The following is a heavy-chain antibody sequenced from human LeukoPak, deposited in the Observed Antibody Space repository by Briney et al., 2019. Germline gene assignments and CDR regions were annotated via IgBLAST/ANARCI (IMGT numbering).Heavy chain of an antibody. D-gene: IGHD3-10*01. V-gene: IGHV4-38-2*02. CDR2: IFHSGTT. J-gene: IGHJ4*02. CDR1: GYSISSGYY. CDR3: ASPNGVSIDY. Sequence: KSSETLSLTCTVSGYSISSGYYWGWIRQPPGKGLEWIGSIFHSGTTYSNPSLQGRVTLSVDTSKNQFSLNLTSVTAADMAVYYCASPNGVSIDYWGQGILVTVSS.